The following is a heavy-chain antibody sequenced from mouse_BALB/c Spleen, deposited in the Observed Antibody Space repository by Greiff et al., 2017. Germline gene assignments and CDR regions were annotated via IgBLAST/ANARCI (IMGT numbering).Heavy chain of an antibody. V-gene: IGHV3-8*02. CDR1: GDSITSGY. CDR3: ARYYDGLYAMDY. Sequence: EVQLKESGPSLVKPSQTLSLTCSVTGDSITSGYWNWIRKFPGNKLEYMGYISYSGSTYYNPSLKSRISITRDTSKNQYYLQLNSVTTEDTATYYCARYYDGLYAMDYWGQGTSVTVSS. CDR2: ISYSGST. J-gene: IGHJ4*01. D-gene: IGHD1-2*01.